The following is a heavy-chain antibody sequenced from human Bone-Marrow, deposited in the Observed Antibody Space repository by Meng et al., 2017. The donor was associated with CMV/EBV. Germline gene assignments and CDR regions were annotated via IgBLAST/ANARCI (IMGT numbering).Heavy chain of an antibody. V-gene: IGHV1-18*01. D-gene: IGHD2-2*01. CDR2: ISPYNGNT. J-gene: IGHJ4*02. Sequence: ASVKVSCKASGYVFRRFGITWVRQAPGQGLEWMGWISPYNGNTNFAQKFQGRVTLTTDISTNKTYMELRSLRADDTAVYYWARDPNPLMPKQEHFQNWGQGTLVTVSS. CDR1: GYVFRRFG. CDR3: ARDPNPLMPKQEHFQN.